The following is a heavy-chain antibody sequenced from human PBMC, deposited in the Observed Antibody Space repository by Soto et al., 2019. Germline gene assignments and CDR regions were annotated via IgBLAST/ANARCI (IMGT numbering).Heavy chain of an antibody. CDR1: GFTFSNAW. CDR2: IKSKTDGGTT. V-gene: IGHV3-15*07. D-gene: IGHD6-13*01. Sequence: GGSLRLSCAASGFTFSNAWMNWVRQAPGKGLEWVGRIKSKTDGGTTDYAAPVKGRFTISRDDSKNTLHLQMNSLKTEDTAVYYCTTSLTPYSSSWASNRYYGMDVWGQGTTVTVSS. CDR3: TTSLTPYSSSWASNRYYGMDV. J-gene: IGHJ6*02.